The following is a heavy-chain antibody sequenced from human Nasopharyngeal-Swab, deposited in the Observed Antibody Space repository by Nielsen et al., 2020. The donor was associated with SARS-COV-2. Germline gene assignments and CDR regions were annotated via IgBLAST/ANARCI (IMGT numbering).Heavy chain of an antibody. CDR3: ARDLEYGDPPLAY. CDR2: IYQSGTT. CDR1: GGPINFSKG. J-gene: IGHJ4*02. D-gene: IGHD2-8*01. V-gene: IGHV4-4*02. Sequence: GSLRLSCTVSGGPINFSKGCSWVRQAPGKGLEWIGEIYQSGTTVYNPSLKSRLIISLHSSKSQFPLRINSVTAADTAVYYCARDLEYGDPPLAYWGQGILVTVSS.